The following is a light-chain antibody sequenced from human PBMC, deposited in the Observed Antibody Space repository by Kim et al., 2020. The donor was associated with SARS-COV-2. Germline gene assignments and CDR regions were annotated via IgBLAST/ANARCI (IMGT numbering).Light chain of an antibody. V-gene: IGKV1-39*01. J-gene: IGKJ4*01. Sequence: DIQMTQSPSSLSASVGDRVTITCRASQSISSYLNWYQQKPGKAPKLLIYAASSLQSGVPSRFSGSGSGTDFTLTISSLQPEDFATYYWQQSYSTHFTLGGGTKLEIK. CDR1: QSISSY. CDR2: AAS. CDR3: QQSYSTHFT.